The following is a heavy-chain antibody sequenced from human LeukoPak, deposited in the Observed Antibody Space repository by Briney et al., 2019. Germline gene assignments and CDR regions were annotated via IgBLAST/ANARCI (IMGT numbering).Heavy chain of an antibody. D-gene: IGHD4-17*01. Sequence: ASVKVSCKASGYTFTSYGISWVRQAPGQGLEWMGWISAYNGNTNYAQKLQGRVTMTTDTSTSTAYMELRSLRSDDTAVYYCASHIGDYGDYIGFDYWGQGTLVTVSS. J-gene: IGHJ4*02. CDR2: ISAYNGNT. CDR3: ASHIGDYGDYIGFDY. V-gene: IGHV1-18*01. CDR1: GYTFTSYG.